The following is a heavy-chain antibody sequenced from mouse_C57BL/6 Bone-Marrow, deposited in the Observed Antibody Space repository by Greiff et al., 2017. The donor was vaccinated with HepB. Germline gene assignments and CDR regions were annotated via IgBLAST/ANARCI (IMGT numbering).Heavy chain of an antibody. CDR3: ARGAY. J-gene: IGHJ3*01. CDR2: IYPRSGNT. Sequence: QVQLQQSGAELARPGASVKLSCKASGYTFTSYGISWVKQRTGQGLEWIGEIYPRSGNTYYNEKFKGKATLTADKSSSTAYMELRSLPSEDSAVYFCARGAYWGQGTLVTVSA. V-gene: IGHV1-81*01. CDR1: GYTFTSYG.